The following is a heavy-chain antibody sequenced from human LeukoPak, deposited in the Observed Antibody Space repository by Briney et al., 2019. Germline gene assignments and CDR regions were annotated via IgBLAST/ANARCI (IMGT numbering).Heavy chain of an antibody. V-gene: IGHV3-66*04. J-gene: IGHJ4*02. CDR3: ASQNYDFWSGFDY. D-gene: IGHD3-3*01. CDR1: GFTVSSNY. CDR2: ICSGGST. Sequence: GGSLRLSCAASGFTVSSNYMSWVRQAPGKGLEWVAVICSGGSTYYADSVKGRFTISRDNSKNTLYLQMNSLRAEDTAVYYCASQNYDFWSGFDYWGQGTLVTVSS.